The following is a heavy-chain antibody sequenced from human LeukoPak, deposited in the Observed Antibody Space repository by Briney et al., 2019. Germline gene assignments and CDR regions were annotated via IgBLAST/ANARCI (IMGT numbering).Heavy chain of an antibody. CDR2: MSSSSKYI. J-gene: IGHJ3*02. CDR1: GFTFSSYS. V-gene: IGHV3-21*01. Sequence: GESLRLSCAASGFTFSSYSMNWVRQAPGKGLEWVSSMSSSSKYIYYADSVKGRFTISRDNAKNSLFLQMNSLRAEDTAVYYCARGSISIAVAADAFDIWGQGTMVTVSS. CDR3: ARGSISIAVAADAFDI. D-gene: IGHD6-19*01.